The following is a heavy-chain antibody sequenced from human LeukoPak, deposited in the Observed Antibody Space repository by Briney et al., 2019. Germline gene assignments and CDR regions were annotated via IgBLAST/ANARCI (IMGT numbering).Heavy chain of an antibody. J-gene: IGHJ4*02. Sequence: PSENLSLTCTVSGGSISSGGYYWSWIRQHPGKGLQWIGYIYYSGSTYYNPSLKSRVTISVDTSKNQFSLKLSSVTAADTAVYYCARDYYGSGSPSDWGQGTLVTVSS. CDR2: IYYSGST. V-gene: IGHV4-31*03. D-gene: IGHD3-10*01. CDR3: ARDYYGSGSPSD. CDR1: GGSISSGGYY.